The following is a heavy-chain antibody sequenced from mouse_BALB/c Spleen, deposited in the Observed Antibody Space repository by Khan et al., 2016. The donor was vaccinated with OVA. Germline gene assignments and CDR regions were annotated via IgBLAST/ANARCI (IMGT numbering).Heavy chain of an antibody. J-gene: IGHJ3*01. Sequence: EVQLQESGGDLVKPGGSLKLSCAASGFTFSSYTMSWVRQTPEKRLEWVATITSGGSYTYYPDSVKGRFTISRDNAKNTLYLQMSSLKSEDTAMYYCSAYYWGQGTLVTVSA. V-gene: IGHV5-6-4*01. CDR2: ITSGGSYT. CDR3: SAYY. CDR1: GFTFSSYT.